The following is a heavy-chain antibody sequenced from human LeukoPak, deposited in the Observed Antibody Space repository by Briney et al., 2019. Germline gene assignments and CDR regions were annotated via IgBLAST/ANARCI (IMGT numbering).Heavy chain of an antibody. CDR1: GFPFSSYW. CDR2: ISGSGGST. V-gene: IGHV3-23*01. J-gene: IGHJ4*02. Sequence: GGSLRLSCVASGFPFSSYWMTWVRQAPGKGLEWVSAISGSGGSTYYADSVKGRFTISRDNSKNTLYLQMNSLRAEDTAVYYCAKGPYGSGSYYKDYWGQGTLVTVSS. D-gene: IGHD3-10*01. CDR3: AKGPYGSGSYYKDY.